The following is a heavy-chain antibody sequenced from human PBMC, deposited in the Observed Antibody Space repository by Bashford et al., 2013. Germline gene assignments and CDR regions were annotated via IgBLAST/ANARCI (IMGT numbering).Heavy chain of an antibody. Sequence: ASVKVSCKASGYTFTSYDINWVRQATGQGLEWMGWMNPNSGNTGYAQKFQGRVTMTRNTSISTAYMELSSLRSEDTAVYYCARGHQVAARRRWFDPVGPGNPGHRLL. V-gene: IGHV1-8*01. D-gene: IGHD6-6*01. CDR1: GYTFTSYD. CDR3: ARGHQVAARRRWFDP. J-gene: IGHJ5*02. CDR2: MNPNSGNT.